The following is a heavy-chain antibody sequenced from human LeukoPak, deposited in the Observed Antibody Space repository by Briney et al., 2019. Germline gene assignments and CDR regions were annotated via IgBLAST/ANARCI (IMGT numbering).Heavy chain of an antibody. J-gene: IGHJ4*02. CDR2: IYSGGST. V-gene: IGHV3-53*01. CDR3: ASGTVAGSQSFDY. D-gene: IGHD6-19*01. Sequence: PGGSLRLSCAASGFTVSSNYMSWVRQAPGKGLEGVSVIYSGGSTYYADSVKGRFTISRDNSKNTLYLQMNSLRAEDTAVYYCASGTVAGSQSFDYWGQGTLVTVSS. CDR1: GFTVSSNY.